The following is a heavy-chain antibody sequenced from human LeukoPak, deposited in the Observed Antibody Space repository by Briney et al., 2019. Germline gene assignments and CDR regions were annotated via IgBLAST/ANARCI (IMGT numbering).Heavy chain of an antibody. CDR1: GYSFTSYW. D-gene: IGHD1-26*01. V-gene: IGHV5-51*01. Sequence: GESLKIFCSGSGYSFTSYWFGWVRQMPGKGPEWMGIIYPGYSDTRYSPSFQGQVTISADKSISTAYLQWSSLKASDTAMYYCARIRAHTDWLLPFDYWGQGTLVTVSS. J-gene: IGHJ4*02. CDR2: IYPGYSDT. CDR3: ARIRAHTDWLLPFDY.